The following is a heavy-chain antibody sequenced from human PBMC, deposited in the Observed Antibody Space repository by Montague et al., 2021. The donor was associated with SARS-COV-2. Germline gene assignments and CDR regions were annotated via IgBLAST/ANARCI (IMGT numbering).Heavy chain of an antibody. Sequence: SETLSLTCVVSGDSISTANWWTWVRLPPGKGLVWVGEIYHTVSTTYKPSPKSRVSMSVAKSWNQFSLRLTYATAADTATYYCARKGGGRSDLAYWGQGTLVTVSS. CDR2: IYHTVST. CDR3: ARKGGGRSDLAY. CDR1: GDSISTANW. J-gene: IGHJ4*02. V-gene: IGHV4-4*02. D-gene: IGHD1-26*01.